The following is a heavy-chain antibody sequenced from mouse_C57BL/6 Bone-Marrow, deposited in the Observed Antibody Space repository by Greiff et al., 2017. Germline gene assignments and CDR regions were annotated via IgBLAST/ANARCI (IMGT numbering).Heavy chain of an antibody. D-gene: IGHD1-1*01. CDR3: AGEAFAVVAYYFDY. J-gene: IGHJ2*01. Sequence: QVQLQQSGPELVKPGASVKISCKASGYAFTSSWMHWVKQRPGQGLEWIGRIYPGDGDTNYNGKFKGKATLTADKSSSTAYMQLSSLTSEDSAVYFYAGEAFAVVAYYFDYGGQGTTVTVSS. V-gene: IGHV1-82*01. CDR2: IYPGDGDT. CDR1: GYAFTSSW.